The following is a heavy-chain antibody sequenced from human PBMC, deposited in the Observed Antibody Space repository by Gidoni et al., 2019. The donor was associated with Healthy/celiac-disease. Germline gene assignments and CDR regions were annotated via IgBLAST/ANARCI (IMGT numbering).Heavy chain of an antibody. Sequence: QVTLKESGPVLVKPTETLPLTCTVSGFSLSNARMGVSWIRQPPGKALEWLAHIFSNDEKSYSTSLKSRLTISKDTSKSQVVLTMTNMDPVDTATYHCARLTSNYGVHYFDYWGQGTLVTVSS. CDR1: GFSLSNARMG. V-gene: IGHV2-26*01. J-gene: IGHJ4*02. CDR2: IFSNDEK. D-gene: IGHD4-4*01. CDR3: ARLTSNYGVHYFDY.